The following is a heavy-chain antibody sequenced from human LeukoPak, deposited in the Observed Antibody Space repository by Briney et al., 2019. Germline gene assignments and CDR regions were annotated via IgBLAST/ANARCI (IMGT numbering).Heavy chain of an antibody. J-gene: IGHJ6*02. D-gene: IGHD3-10*01. Sequence: SETLSLTCTVSGGSISSYYWSWIRQPPGKGLEWIGYIYYSGSTNYNPSLKSRVTISVDTSKNQFSLKLSSVTAADTAVYYCARDTHGSGSYSDYYYGMDVWGQGTTVTVSS. CDR3: ARDTHGSGSYSDYYYGMDV. V-gene: IGHV4-59*01. CDR1: GGSISSYY. CDR2: IYYSGST.